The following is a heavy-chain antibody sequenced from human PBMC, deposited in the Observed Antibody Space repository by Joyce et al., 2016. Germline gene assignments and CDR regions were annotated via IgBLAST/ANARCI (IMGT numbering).Heavy chain of an antibody. CDR1: GDYFHVSNYH. Sequence: QLQLQESGPGFVKHSETLSLTCSVPGDYFHVSNYHWAWIRQSPETGLEWIGSVSYGGATHYNTSLGSRGTISVDRSKNQFSLRLASVTAANTAVYHCARHFTGNFGATLGSFDYWGQGILVVVSS. D-gene: IGHD3-16*01. V-gene: IGHV4-39*01. J-gene: IGHJ4*02. CDR2: VSYGGAT. CDR3: ARHFTGNFGATLGSFDY.